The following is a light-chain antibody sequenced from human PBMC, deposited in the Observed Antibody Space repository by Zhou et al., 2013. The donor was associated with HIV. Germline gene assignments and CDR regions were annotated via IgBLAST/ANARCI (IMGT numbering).Light chain of an antibody. V-gene: IGKV1-17*01. Sequence: DIQMTQSPSSLSASVGDRVTITCRASQDIRDELGWYQQKPGKAPKRLIYAASSLQSGVPSRFSGSGSGTEFTLTINSLQPEDFATYYCQQANSFPLTFGQGTRVDIK. J-gene: IGKJ1*01. CDR1: QDIRDE. CDR3: QQANSFPLT. CDR2: AAS.